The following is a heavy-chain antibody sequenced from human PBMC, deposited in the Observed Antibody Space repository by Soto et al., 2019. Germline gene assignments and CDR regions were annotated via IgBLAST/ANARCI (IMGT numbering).Heavy chain of an antibody. CDR3: GLWRAAAGTPGVFHDY. D-gene: IGHD6-13*01. CDR1: GFTFSSYA. CDR2: ISGSGGST. Sequence: PGGPLSLSCAASGFTFSSYAMSWVRQAPGKGLEWVSAISGSGGSTYYADSVKGRFTNSTDNSKNTLYLQMNSLRAEDTAVYYCGLWRAAAGTPGVFHDYWGQGTLVTVSS. V-gene: IGHV3-23*01. J-gene: IGHJ4*02.